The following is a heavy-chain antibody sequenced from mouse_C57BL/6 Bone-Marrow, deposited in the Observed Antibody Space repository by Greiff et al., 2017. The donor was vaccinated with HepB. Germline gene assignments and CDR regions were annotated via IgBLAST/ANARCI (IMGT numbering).Heavy chain of an antibody. J-gene: IGHJ1*03. V-gene: IGHV5-2*03. Sequence: EVKVEESGGGLVQPGESLKLSCESNEYEFPSHDMSWVRKTPEKRLELVAAINSDGGSNYYPDTMERRFIISRDNTKKTLYLQMSSLRSEDTALYYCARSNYYGSSNWYFDVWGTGTTVTVSS. CDR3: ARSNYYGSSNWYFDV. D-gene: IGHD1-1*01. CDR2: INSDGGSN. CDR1: EYEFPSHD.